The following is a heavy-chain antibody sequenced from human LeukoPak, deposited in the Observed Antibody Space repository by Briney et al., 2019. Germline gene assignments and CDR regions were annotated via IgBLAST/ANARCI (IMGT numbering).Heavy chain of an antibody. J-gene: IGHJ3*02. D-gene: IGHD2-21*02. CDR1: GFTFGDYA. CDR3: TRDLCGGDCHAFDI. Sequence: GSLRLSCTASGFTFGDYAMSWVRQAPGKGLEWVGFIRSKAYGGTTEYAASVKGRFTISRDDSKSIAYLQMNSLKTEDTAVYYCTRDLCGGDCHAFDIWGQGTMVTVSS. V-gene: IGHV3-49*04. CDR2: IRSKAYGGTT.